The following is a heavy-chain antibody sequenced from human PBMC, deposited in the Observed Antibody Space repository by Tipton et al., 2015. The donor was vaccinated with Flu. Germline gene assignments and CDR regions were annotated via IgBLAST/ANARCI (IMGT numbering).Heavy chain of an antibody. CDR1: GVSISTSY. CDR2: IYSSGTT. Sequence: GLVKPSATLSLNCNVSGVSISTSYWSWIRQPAGKGLEWIGRIYSSGTTNFNASLKSRLTMSVDASKKQFSLTLSSVTAADTAVYYCARGSGSGTFVIFDFWGQGTVVTVSS. V-gene: IGHV4-4*07. D-gene: IGHD3-10*01. CDR3: ARGSGSGTFVIFDF. J-gene: IGHJ4*02.